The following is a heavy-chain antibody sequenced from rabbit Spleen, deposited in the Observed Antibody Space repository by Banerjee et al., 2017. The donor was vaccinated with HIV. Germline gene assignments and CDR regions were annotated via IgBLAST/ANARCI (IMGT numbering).Heavy chain of an antibody. V-gene: IGHV1S40*01. J-gene: IGHJ4*01. CDR3: AREKSGSYGYDL. CDR2: IDPVFGTT. CDR1: GFSFSSSDW. D-gene: IGHD6-1*01. Sequence: QSLEESGGDLVKPGASLTLTCIASGFSFSSSDWIYWVRQAPGKGLEWIGYIDPVFGTTYYASWAKGRFTISKTSSTTVTLQMTSLTAADTATYFCAREKSGSYGYDLWGQGTLVTVS.